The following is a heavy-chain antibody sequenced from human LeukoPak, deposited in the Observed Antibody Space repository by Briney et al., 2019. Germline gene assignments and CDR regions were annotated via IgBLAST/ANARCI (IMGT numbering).Heavy chain of an antibody. V-gene: IGHV4-4*07. CDR2: ICTSGST. CDR1: GGSISTYC. J-gene: IGHJ3*02. D-gene: IGHD4-17*01. CDR3: TREYGFMTTVFHAFDI. Sequence: SETLSLTCTVSGGSISTYCWSWIRQPAGKGLEWIGHICTSGSTNYNPSLKSRVTMSVDTSNNEFSLKLNSVTAADTAIYYCTREYGFMTTVFHAFDIWGQGTMVTVSS.